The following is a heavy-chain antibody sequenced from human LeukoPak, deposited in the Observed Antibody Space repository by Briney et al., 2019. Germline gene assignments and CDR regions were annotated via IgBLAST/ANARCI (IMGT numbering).Heavy chain of an antibody. CDR1: GYTFTAYY. J-gene: IGHJ5*02. V-gene: IGHV1-2*02. CDR3: ARDSSSWGSLNWFDP. D-gene: IGHD6-13*01. CDR2: INPNSGVT. Sequence: ASVKVSCKASGYTFTAYYMHWVRQAPGQGLEWMACINPNSGVTNYAQKFQGRVTMTRDTSISTAYMELSRLRSDDTAVYYCARDSSSWGSLNWFDPWGQGTLVTVSS.